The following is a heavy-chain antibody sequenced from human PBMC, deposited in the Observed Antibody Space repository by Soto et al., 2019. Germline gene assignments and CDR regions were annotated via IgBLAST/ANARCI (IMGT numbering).Heavy chain of an antibody. Sequence: ASVKVSCKASGGTFSSYAISWVRQAPGQGLEWMGGIIPIFGTANYAQKFQGRVTITADKSTSTAYMELSSLRSEDTAVYYCARDEAGGYYTSDYYYGMDVWGQGTTVTV. D-gene: IGHD3-3*01. CDR3: ARDEAGGYYTSDYYYGMDV. CDR2: IIPIFGTA. V-gene: IGHV1-69*06. J-gene: IGHJ6*02. CDR1: GGTFSSYA.